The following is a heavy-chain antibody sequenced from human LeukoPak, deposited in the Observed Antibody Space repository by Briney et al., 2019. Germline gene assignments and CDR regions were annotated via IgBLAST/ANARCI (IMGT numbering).Heavy chain of an antibody. CDR2: ISYDGSNK. CDR1: GFTFSSYA. D-gene: IGHD6-19*01. Sequence: GRPLRLSCAASGFTFSSYAMHWVRQAPGKGLEWVAVISYDGSNKYYADSVKGRFTISRDNSKNTLYLQMNSLRAEDTAVYYCARMRIIAVAVYDAFDIWGQGTMVTVSS. CDR3: ARMRIIAVAVYDAFDI. J-gene: IGHJ3*02. V-gene: IGHV3-30-3*01.